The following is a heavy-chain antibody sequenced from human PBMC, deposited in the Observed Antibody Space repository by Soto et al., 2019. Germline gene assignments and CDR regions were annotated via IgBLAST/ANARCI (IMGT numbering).Heavy chain of an antibody. V-gene: IGHV4-59*01. CDR2: IYYSGST. J-gene: IGHJ4*02. Sequence: PSETLSLTCTVSGGSISSYYWSWIRQPPGKGLEWIGYIYYSGSTNYNPSLKSRVTISVDTSKNQFSLKLSSVTAADTAVYYCARLQMGDFDYWGQGTLVTVSS. CDR3: ARLQMGDFDY. CDR1: GGSISSYY.